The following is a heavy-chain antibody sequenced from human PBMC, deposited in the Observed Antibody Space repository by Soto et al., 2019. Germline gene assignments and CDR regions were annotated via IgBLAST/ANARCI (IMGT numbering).Heavy chain of an antibody. V-gene: IGHV4-34*01. D-gene: IGHD3-22*01. CDR3: ARYPPVNYYDSSGSLDY. CDR2: INHSGST. Sequence: SETLSLTCAVYGGSFSGYYWSWIRQPPGKGLEWIGEINHSGSTNYNPSLKSRVTISVDTSKNQFSLKLSSVTAADTAVYYCARYPPVNYYDSSGSLDYWGQGTLVTVSS. CDR1: GGSFSGYY. J-gene: IGHJ4*02.